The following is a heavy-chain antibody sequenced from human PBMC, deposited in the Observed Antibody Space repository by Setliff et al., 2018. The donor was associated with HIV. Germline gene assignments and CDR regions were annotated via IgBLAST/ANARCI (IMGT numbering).Heavy chain of an antibody. J-gene: IGHJ4*02. D-gene: IGHD3-22*01. Sequence: GGSLRLSCAASGFIFSTYAMHWVRQAPGKGLEWVAVISYDGSNKYYADSVKGRFTISRDNSKNTVYLQMNSLRPEDTAVYYCARDLPGYYSHSSGPLWGQGTLVTVSSTKEMATIWVNFDYWGQGTLVTVSS. CDR3: ARDLPGYYSHSSGPLWGQGTLVTVSSTKEMATIWVNFDY. V-gene: IGHV3-30*01. CDR2: ISYDGSNK. CDR1: GFIFSTYA.